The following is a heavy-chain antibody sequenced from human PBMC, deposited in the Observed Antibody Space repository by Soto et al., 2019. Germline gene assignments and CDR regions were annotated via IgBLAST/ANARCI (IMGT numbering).Heavy chain of an antibody. J-gene: IGHJ4*02. V-gene: IGHV3-49*03. Sequence: LRLSCTASGFAFGDYAMSWFRQAPGKGLEWVGFIRSKAYGGTTEYAASVKGRFTISRDDSKSIAYLQMNSLKTEDTAVYYCTRTRRDIVVVPAAADYWGQGTLVTVSS. D-gene: IGHD2-2*01. CDR2: IRSKAYGGTT. CDR3: TRTRRDIVVVPAAADY. CDR1: GFAFGDYA.